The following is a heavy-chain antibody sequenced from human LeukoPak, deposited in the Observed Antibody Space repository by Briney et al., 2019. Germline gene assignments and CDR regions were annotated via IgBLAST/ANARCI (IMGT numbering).Heavy chain of an antibody. Sequence: SETLSLTCTVSGGSISSSSYYWGWIRQPPGKGLEWIGSIYYSGSTYYNPSLKSRVTISIDTSRNQFSLKLSSVTAADTAVYYCARGADEGESEDYYYYMDVWGKGTTVTVSS. CDR2: IYYSGST. CDR3: ARGADEGESEDYYYYMDV. V-gene: IGHV4-39*07. CDR1: GGSISSSSYY. D-gene: IGHD3-10*01. J-gene: IGHJ6*03.